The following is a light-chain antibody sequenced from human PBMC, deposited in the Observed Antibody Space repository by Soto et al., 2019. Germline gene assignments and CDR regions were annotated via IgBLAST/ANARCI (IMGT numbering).Light chain of an antibody. CDR3: CSYAGSSAYV. J-gene: IGLJ1*01. V-gene: IGLV2-11*01. CDR2: DVS. Sequence: QSVLTQPRSVSGSPGQSVTISCTGTSSDVGGYNHVSWYQQNPGEAPKVMIFDVSKRPSGVPDRFSGSKSGNTASLTISGLQADDEADYYCCSYAGSSAYVFGAGPKVTVL. CDR1: SSDVGGYNH.